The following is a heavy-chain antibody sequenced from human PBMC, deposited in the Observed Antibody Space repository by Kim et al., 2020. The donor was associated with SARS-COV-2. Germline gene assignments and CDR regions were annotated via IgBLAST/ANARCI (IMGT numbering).Heavy chain of an antibody. Sequence: NDNPSLKSRVTLSVDPSKNQFSLKRSSVTAADTAVYCCAREIDYYYGMDVWGQGTTVTVSS. J-gene: IGHJ6*02. V-gene: IGHV4-34*01. CDR3: AREIDYYYGMDV.